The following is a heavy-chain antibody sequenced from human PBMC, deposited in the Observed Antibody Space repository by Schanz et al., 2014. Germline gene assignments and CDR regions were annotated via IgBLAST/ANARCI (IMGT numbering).Heavy chain of an antibody. V-gene: IGHV3-48*04. D-gene: IGHD3-3*01. J-gene: IGHJ4*02. CDR1: GFSFSDYP. CDR2: ISAASSSI. Sequence: EVQLVESGGGLVQPGGSLRLSCAGSGFSFSDYPMNWVRLAPGKGLEWLAYISAASSSIHYADSVKGRFTISRDNAKNSLYLQMNSLRAEDTAVYYCARDKGGYYPFDYWGQGTLVTVSS. CDR3: ARDKGGYYPFDY.